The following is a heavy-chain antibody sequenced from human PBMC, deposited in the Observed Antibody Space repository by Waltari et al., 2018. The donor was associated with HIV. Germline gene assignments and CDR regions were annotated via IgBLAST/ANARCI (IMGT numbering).Heavy chain of an antibody. Sequence: QVQLQESGPGLVKPSETLSLTCAVSGYSISSGYYWGWIRQPPGKGLEWIGSIYHSGSTYYNPSLKSRVTLSVDTSKNQFSLKLSSVTAADTAVYYCARVVAVAGYYFDYWGQGTLVTVSS. CDR1: GYSISSGYY. CDR2: IYHSGST. J-gene: IGHJ4*02. CDR3: ARVVAVAGYYFDY. V-gene: IGHV4-38-2*01. D-gene: IGHD6-19*01.